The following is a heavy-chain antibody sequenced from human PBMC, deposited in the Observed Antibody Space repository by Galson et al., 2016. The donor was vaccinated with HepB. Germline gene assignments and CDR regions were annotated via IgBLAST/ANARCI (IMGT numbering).Heavy chain of an antibody. CDR2: IRRQVNGYTT. Sequence: SLRLSCAASGFSFSDHYIEWVRQAPGKGLEWVGRIRRQVNGYTTNYAASVRGRFTISRDDSKNSLYLQMNSLKTEDTAVYYCVRVGDYWESSGYSLDALDIWGQGTMVTVSS. J-gene: IGHJ3*02. D-gene: IGHD3-22*01. V-gene: IGHV3-72*01. CDR1: GFSFSDHY. CDR3: VRVGDYWESSGYSLDALDI.